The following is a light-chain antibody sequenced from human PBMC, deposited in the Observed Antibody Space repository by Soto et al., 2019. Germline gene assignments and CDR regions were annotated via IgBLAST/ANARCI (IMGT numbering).Light chain of an antibody. CDR1: DSNIGSNT. CDR2: INY. CDR3: AAWDDSLRGV. Sequence: QSVLTQAPSVSGIPGQSVTISCSGSDSNIGSNTVNWYQQLPGMAPKLLIYINYKRPSGVPDRFSASKSDTSASLAISGLRSEDEADYYCAAWDDSLRGVFGTGTKLTVL. V-gene: IGLV1-44*01. J-gene: IGLJ1*01.